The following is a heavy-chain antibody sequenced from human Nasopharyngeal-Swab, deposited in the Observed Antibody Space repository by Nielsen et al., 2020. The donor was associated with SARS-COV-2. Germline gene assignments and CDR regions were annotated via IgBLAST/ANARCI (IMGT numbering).Heavy chain of an antibody. CDR1: GASISSSINY. V-gene: IGHV4-39*07. D-gene: IGHD4-17*01. J-gene: IGHJ4*02. Sequence: SETLSLTCTVSGASISSSINYWGWIRQSPQKGLEWIGNVSYSGTANYNPSLNSRVTISVDTSKNQFSLKLISVTAADTAVYYCARDESGDYLGLPFDYWGQGTLVTVSS. CDR2: VSYSGTA. CDR3: ARDESGDYLGLPFDY.